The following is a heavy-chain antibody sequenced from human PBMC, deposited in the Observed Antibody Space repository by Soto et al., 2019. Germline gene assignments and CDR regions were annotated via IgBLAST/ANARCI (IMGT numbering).Heavy chain of an antibody. CDR2: ITSNGGNT. CDR1: GFTFSSYA. V-gene: IGHV3-64*01. D-gene: IGHD2-21*01. J-gene: IGHJ6*02. CDR3: ARRIPFGYGMDG. Sequence: EVQLVESGGGLVQPGGSLRLSCAASGFTFSSYAMHWVRQAPGKGLEYVSGITSNGGNTDYASSVKGRFTISRDNSKNTLYLQMGSLRAEDMAVYYCARRIPFGYGMDGWGQGTTVTVSS.